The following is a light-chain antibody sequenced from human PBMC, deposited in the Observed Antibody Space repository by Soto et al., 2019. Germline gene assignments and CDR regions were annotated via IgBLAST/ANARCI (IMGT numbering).Light chain of an antibody. Sequence: DIQMTQSPSTVSASVGDRVTITCRASQSISSWLAWYQQKPGKAPNLLIYKASTLESGVPSRFSGSGSETEFTLTISGLQPGDSATYYCQQYNSYSPTFGQGTKVDI. V-gene: IGKV1-5*03. CDR3: QQYNSYSPT. CDR1: QSISSW. CDR2: KAS. J-gene: IGKJ1*01.